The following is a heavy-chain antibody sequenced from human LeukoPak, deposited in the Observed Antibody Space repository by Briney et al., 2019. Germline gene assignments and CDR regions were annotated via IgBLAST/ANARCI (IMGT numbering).Heavy chain of an antibody. Sequence: PSETLSLTCAVYGGSFSGYYWSRIRQPPGKGLEWIGEINHSGSTNYNPSLKSRVTISVDTSKNQFSLKLSSVTAADTAVYYCARQNSGFIAAAGRFDYWGQGTLVTVSS. J-gene: IGHJ4*02. D-gene: IGHD6-13*01. CDR1: GGSFSGYY. CDR3: ARQNSGFIAAAGRFDY. CDR2: INHSGST. V-gene: IGHV4-34*01.